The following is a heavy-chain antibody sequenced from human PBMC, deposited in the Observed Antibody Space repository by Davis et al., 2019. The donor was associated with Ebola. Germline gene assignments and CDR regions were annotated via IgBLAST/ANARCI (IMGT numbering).Heavy chain of an antibody. V-gene: IGHV4-61*01. CDR2: IYYSGST. CDR1: GGSVSSGSYY. D-gene: IGHD3-22*01. Sequence: SETLSLTCTVSGGSVSSGSYYWSWIRQPPGKGLEWIGYIYYSGSTNYNPSLKSRVTISVDTSKNQFSLKLSSVTAADTAVYYCARVITMIEAGWFDPWGQGTLVTVSS. J-gene: IGHJ5*02. CDR3: ARVITMIEAGWFDP.